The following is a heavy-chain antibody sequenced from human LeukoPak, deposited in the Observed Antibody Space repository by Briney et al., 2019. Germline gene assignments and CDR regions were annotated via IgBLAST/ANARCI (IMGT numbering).Heavy chain of an antibody. CDR1: DGSFSGYY. CDR3: ARGNGITGTTGNWFDP. J-gene: IGHJ5*02. V-gene: IGHV4-34*01. Sequence: SETLSLTCAVCDGSFSGYYWSWIRQPPGKGLEWIGEINHSGSTNYNPSLKSRVTISLDTSKNQFSLKLSSVTAADTAVYYCARGNGITGTTGNWFDPWGQGTLVTVSS. CDR2: INHSGST. D-gene: IGHD1-7*01.